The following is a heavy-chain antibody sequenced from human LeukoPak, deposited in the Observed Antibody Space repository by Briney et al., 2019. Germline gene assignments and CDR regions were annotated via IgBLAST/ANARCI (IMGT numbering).Heavy chain of an antibody. V-gene: IGHV5-51*01. Sequence: GESLKISCKASGYTFTNYWIGWVRQMPGKGLEWVGVVYPGDSQTIYSPSFQGQVTISADKSISTVYLQWTSLKASDTAMYYCALSIAVAGTVTYFDFWGQGTLVTVSS. J-gene: IGHJ4*02. D-gene: IGHD6-19*01. CDR1: GYTFTNYW. CDR3: ALSIAVAGTVTYFDF. CDR2: VYPGDSQT.